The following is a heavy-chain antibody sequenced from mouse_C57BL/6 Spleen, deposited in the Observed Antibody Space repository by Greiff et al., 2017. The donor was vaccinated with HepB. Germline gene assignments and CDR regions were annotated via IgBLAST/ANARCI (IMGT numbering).Heavy chain of an antibody. CDR3: ARGYYYGSKAMDY. V-gene: IGHV1-82*01. CDR1: GYAFSSSW. D-gene: IGHD1-1*01. J-gene: IGHJ4*01. CDR2: IYPGDGDT. Sequence: QVQLQQSGPELVKPGASVKISCKASGYAFSSSWMNWVKQRPGKGLEWIGRIYPGDGDTNYNGKFKGKATLTADKSSSTAYMQLSSLTSEDSAVYFCARGYYYGSKAMDYWGQGTSVTVSS.